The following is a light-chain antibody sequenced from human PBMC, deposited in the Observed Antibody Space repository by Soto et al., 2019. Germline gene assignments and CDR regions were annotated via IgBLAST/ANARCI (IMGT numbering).Light chain of an antibody. Sequence: QSVLAQPASVSGSPGQSITVSCTGTSSDIGGYSYVSWYQQRPGKAPKLILYDVSDRPSGLSSRFSGSKSGNTASLTISGLQAEDEADYYCSSYTTRSTYVFGTGTKV. J-gene: IGLJ1*01. CDR1: SSDIGGYSY. V-gene: IGLV2-14*01. CDR2: DVS. CDR3: SSYTTRSTYV.